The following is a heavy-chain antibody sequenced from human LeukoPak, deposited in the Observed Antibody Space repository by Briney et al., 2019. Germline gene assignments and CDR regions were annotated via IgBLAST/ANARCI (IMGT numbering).Heavy chain of an antibody. CDR2: IYYSGST. V-gene: IGHV4-31*03. Sequence: SETLSLTCTVSGGSISSGGYYWSWIRQHPGKGLEWIGYIYYSGSTYYNPSLKSRVTISVDTSKNQFSLKLSSVTAADTAVYYCARDMARGLTNWFDPWGHGTLVTVSS. CDR1: GGSISSGGYY. CDR3: ARDMARGLTNWFDP. J-gene: IGHJ5*02. D-gene: IGHD3-10*01.